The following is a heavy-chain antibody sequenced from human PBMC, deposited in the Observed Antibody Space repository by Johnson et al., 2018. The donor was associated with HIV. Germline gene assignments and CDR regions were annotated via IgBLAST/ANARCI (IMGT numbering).Heavy chain of an antibody. J-gene: IGHJ3*02. CDR2: ISSSTNTI. V-gene: IGHV3-48*04. D-gene: IGHD3-16*01. CDR1: GFTFSNAW. CDR3: ARRFGAAFDI. Sequence: VQLVESGGGLVKPGGSLRLSCAASGFTFSNAWMSWVRQAPGKGLEWLSYISSSTNTIYYADSVKGRFTISRDNAKNSLYLQMNSLRAEDTAVYYCARRFGAAFDIWGQGTMVTVSS.